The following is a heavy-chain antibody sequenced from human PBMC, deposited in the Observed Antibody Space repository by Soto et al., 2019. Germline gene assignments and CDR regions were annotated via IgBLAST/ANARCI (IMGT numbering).Heavy chain of an antibody. D-gene: IGHD4-17*01. CDR3: ARENAYGDPNSFDY. V-gene: IGHV3-21*02. Sequence: EVQLVESGGGLVKPGGSLRLSCTASGFTFSSYNMNWVRQAPGKGLEWVSSISSSSNYIYYADSMKGRFTISRDNAKNSLYLQMKSLRDEDTAVYYCARENAYGDPNSFDYWGQGTLVTVSS. CDR1: GFTFSSYN. J-gene: IGHJ4*02. CDR2: ISSSSNYI.